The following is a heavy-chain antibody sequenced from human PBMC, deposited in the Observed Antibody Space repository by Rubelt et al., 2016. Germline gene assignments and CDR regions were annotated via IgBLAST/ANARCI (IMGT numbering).Heavy chain of an antibody. CDR1: GFSLSTSGVG. V-gene: IGHV2-5*02. Sequence: QITLKESGPTLVKPTQTLTLTCTFSGFSLSTSGVGVGWIRQPPGKALEWLALIYWDDDKRYSPSLKNRLTITKDTSKTQLVLTMTNMDHVDTATYYCANNVDTAMEDYWGQGTLVTVSS. D-gene: IGHD5-18*01. CDR3: ANNVDTAMEDY. CDR2: IYWDDDK. J-gene: IGHJ4*02.